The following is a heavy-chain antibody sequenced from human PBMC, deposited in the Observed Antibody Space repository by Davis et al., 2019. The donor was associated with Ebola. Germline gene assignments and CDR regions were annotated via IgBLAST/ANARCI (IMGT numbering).Heavy chain of an antibody. V-gene: IGHV5-51*01. CDR2: IHLGDSDT. Sequence: GGSLRLSCKGSGYSFSNYWIGWVRQMPGRGLEWMGIIHLGDSDTRYSPSFQGQVIISADKSISTAYLQWRSLKASDTAIYYCARRRSGSYLEDDAFDIWGQGTMVTVSS. CDR1: GYSFSNYW. CDR3: ARRRSGSYLEDDAFDI. D-gene: IGHD1-26*01. J-gene: IGHJ3*02.